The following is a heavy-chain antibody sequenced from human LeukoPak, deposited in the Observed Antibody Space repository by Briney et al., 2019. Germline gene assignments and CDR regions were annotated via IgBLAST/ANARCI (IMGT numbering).Heavy chain of an antibody. Sequence: GGSLRLSCAASGFTFSSYWMSWVRQAPGKGLEWVANIKQDGSEKSKNSLYLQMNSLRAEDTAVYYCARAAGDYYDSSGFFDYWGQGTLVTVSS. CDR2: IKQDGSEK. CDR1: GFTFSSYW. V-gene: IGHV3-7*03. CDR3: ARAAGDYYDSSGFFDY. J-gene: IGHJ4*02. D-gene: IGHD3-22*01.